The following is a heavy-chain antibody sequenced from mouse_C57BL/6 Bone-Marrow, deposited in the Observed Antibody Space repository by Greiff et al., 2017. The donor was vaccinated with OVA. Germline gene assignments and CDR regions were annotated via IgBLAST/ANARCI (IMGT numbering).Heavy chain of an antibody. V-gene: IGHV5-4*03. CDR2: ISDGGSYT. J-gene: IGHJ3*01. CDR1: GFTFSSYA. CDR3: ARQLRPY. D-gene: IGHD3-2*02. Sequence: EVKLVESGGGLVKPGGSLKLSCAASGFTFSSYAMSWVRQTPEKRLEWVATISDGGSYTYYPDNVKGRFTISRDNAKNNLYLQMSHLKSEDTAMYYCARQLRPYWGQGTLVTVSA.